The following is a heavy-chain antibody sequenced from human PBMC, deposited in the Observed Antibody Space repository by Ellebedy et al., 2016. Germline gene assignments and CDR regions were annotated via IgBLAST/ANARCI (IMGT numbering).Heavy chain of an antibody. V-gene: IGHV3-30-3*01. D-gene: IGHD2-15*01. Sequence: GGSLRLXXAASGFTFSSYAMHWVRQAPGKGLEWVAVISYDGSNKYYADSVKGRFTISRDNSKNTLYLQMNSLRAEDTAVYYCAKEGYCSGGSCYEGEDYWGQGTLVTVSS. CDR1: GFTFSSYA. CDR2: ISYDGSNK. J-gene: IGHJ4*02. CDR3: AKEGYCSGGSCYEGEDY.